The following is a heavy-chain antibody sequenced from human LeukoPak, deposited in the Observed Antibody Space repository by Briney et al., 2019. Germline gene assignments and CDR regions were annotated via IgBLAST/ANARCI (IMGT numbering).Heavy chain of an antibody. D-gene: IGHD3-10*01. V-gene: IGHV4-39*01. CDR2: IYYSGST. CDR1: GGSISSSSYY. CDR3: ARPSYCAFDI. Sequence: SETLSLTCTVSGGSISSSSYYWGWIRQPPGKGLEWIGSIYYSGSTYYNPSLKSRVTISVDTSKNQFSLKLSSVTAADTAVYYCARPSYCAFDIWAKGQWSPSLQ. J-gene: IGHJ3*02.